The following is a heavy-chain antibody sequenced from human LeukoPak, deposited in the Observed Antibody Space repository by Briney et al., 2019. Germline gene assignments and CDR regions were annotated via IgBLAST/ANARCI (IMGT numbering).Heavy chain of an antibody. CDR2: IYTSGST. CDR3: ARQGLDYGDSYFDY. J-gene: IGHJ4*02. V-gene: IGHV4-61*02. Sequence: PSETLSLTCTVSGGSISSGSYYWSWIRQPAGKGLEWIGRIYTSGSTNYNPSLKSRVTISVDTSKNQFSLKLSSVTAADTAVYYCARQGLDYGDSYFDYWGQGTLVTVSS. D-gene: IGHD4-17*01. CDR1: GGSISSGSYY.